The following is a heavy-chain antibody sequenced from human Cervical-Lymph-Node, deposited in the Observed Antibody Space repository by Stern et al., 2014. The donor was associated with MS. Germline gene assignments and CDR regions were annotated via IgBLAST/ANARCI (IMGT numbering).Heavy chain of an antibody. CDR1: GYTFKNYA. CDR3: GRGVDYYDNSVYIGVDN. Sequence: QVQLLQPGAEVKKPGASVRVSCKASGYTFKNYAIDWVRQAPGQGLEWVGWINPYNGKTNYAKKLQGRVTMTTDTSTSTSYMDLRSLTSDDTAVYFCGRGVDYYDNSVYIGVDNWGQGTLVTVSS. D-gene: IGHD3-22*01. CDR2: INPYNGKT. J-gene: IGHJ4*02. V-gene: IGHV1-18*01.